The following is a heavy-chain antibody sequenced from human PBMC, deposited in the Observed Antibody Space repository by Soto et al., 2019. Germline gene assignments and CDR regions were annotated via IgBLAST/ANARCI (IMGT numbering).Heavy chain of an antibody. CDR3: ARDFRAGIYYGSGSSVDY. D-gene: IGHD3-10*01. CDR1: GYTFISYG. CDR2: ISAYNGNT. V-gene: IGHV1-18*01. J-gene: IGHJ4*02. Sequence: QVQLVQSGAEVKKPGASVKVSCKAYGYTFISYGNSWVRQAPGQGLEWMGWISAYNGNTKYAQKVQDRVTMTTDTSTSTAYMELRSLRSDDTAVYYCARDFRAGIYYGSGSSVDYWGQGTLVTVSS.